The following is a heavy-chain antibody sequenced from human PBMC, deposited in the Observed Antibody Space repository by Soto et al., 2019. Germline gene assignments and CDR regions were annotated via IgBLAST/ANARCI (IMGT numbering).Heavy chain of an antibody. V-gene: IGHV1-18*01. J-gene: IGHJ6*02. Sequence: QVQLVQSGAEVKKPGASVKVSCKASGYTFTSYGISWVRQAPGQGLEWMGWISAYNGNTNYAQKLQGRVTMTTDTSTSTAYMELRSLRSDDTAVYYCASDVVGRGYSYGYYYGMDVWCQGTTVTVSS. D-gene: IGHD5-18*01. CDR1: GYTFTSYG. CDR3: ASDVVGRGYSYGYYYGMDV. CDR2: ISAYNGNT.